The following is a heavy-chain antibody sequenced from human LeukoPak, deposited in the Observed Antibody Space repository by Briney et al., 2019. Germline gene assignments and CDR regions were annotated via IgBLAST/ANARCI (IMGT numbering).Heavy chain of an antibody. J-gene: IGHJ4*02. CDR3: AKGGDIVVVPAAFDY. CDR1: GFTLCIL. Sequence: GGPLRLFCAASGFTLCILLVMYPPVPPGKTGVCLRAISGSGGSTYYADSVRGRFTISRDNSKNTLYLQMNSLRAEDTAVYYCAKGGDIVVVPAAFDYWGQGTLVTVSS. CDR2: ISGSGGST. V-gene: IGHV3-23*01. D-gene: IGHD2-2*01.